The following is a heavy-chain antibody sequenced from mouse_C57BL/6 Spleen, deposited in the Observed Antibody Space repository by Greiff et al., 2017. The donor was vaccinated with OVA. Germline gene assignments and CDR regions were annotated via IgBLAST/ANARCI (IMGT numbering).Heavy chain of an antibody. J-gene: IGHJ3*01. CDR2: IDPSDSYT. D-gene: IGHD5-1*01. Sequence: QVQLQQPGAELVKPGASVKLSCKASGYTFTSYWMQWVKQRPGQGLEWIGEIDPSDSYTNYNQKFKGKATLTVDTSSSTAYMQLSSLTSEDSAVYYCARFRTSAWFAYWGQGTLVTVSA. CDR1: GYTFTSYW. CDR3: ARFRTSAWFAY. V-gene: IGHV1-50*01.